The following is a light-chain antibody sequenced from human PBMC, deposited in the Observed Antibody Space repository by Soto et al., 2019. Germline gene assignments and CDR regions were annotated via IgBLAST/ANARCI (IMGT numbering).Light chain of an antibody. V-gene: IGLV1-40*01. CDR1: GSDIGAGYD. CDR3: KSYDSSLNSYV. CDR2: SNA. Sequence: QSVLTQPPSVSEAPGQRVTISCTGTGSDIGAGYDVHWYQQLPGAAPKLLIYSNAIRPSGVPDRFSGSKSGTSASLAITGLRAEDEADYYCKSYDSSLNSYVFGTGTKVTVL. J-gene: IGLJ1*01.